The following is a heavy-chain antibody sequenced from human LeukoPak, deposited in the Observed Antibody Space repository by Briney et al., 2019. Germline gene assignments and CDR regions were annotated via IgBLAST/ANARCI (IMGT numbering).Heavy chain of an antibody. J-gene: IGHJ6*03. V-gene: IGHV4-34*01. Sequence: SETLSLTCAVYGGSFGGYYWTWIRQTPEKGLEWIGEMNPSGSTNYNPSLKSRVTISVDTSKNQFSLELSSVTAADTAVYYCARGRQDVTMIVVVMTAVSYYLDVWGKGATVTVS. CDR2: MNPSGST. D-gene: IGHD3-22*01. CDR1: GGSFGGYY. CDR3: ARGRQDVTMIVVVMTAVSYYLDV.